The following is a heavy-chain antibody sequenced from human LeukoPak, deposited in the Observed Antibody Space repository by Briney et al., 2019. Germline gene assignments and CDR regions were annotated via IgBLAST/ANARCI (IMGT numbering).Heavy chain of an antibody. CDR1: GGSISSYY. CDR2: IYYRGRT. V-gene: IGHV4-59*01. Sequence: PSETLSLTCTVSGGSISSYYWIWIRQPPGKGLEWIGYIYYRGRTNYNPSLKRRRTISVDTSKNQFSLKLSSVTAADTAVYYCARVLGCSTSSCYAAYIDSWGQGTLVTVSS. CDR3: ARVLGCSTSSCYAAYIDS. D-gene: IGHD2-2*01. J-gene: IGHJ4*02.